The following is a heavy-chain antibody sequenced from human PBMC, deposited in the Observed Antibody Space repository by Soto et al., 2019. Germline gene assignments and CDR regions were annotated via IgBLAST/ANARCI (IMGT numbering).Heavy chain of an antibody. D-gene: IGHD1-26*01. Sequence: PGGSLRLSCAASGFTFDDYAMHWVRQAPGKGLEWVSGISWNSGSIGYADSVKGRFTISRDNAKNSLYLQMNSLRAEDTALYYCAKDHGSGSYHAEYFQHWGQGTLVTVSS. V-gene: IGHV3-9*01. J-gene: IGHJ1*01. CDR1: GFTFDDYA. CDR2: ISWNSGSI. CDR3: AKDHGSGSYHAEYFQH.